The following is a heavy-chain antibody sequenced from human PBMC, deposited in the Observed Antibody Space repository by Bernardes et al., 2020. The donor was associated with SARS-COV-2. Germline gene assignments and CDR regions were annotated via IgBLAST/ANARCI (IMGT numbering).Heavy chain of an antibody. D-gene: IGHD5-18*01. CDR3: ARGGSYSYGLFDYFDY. CDR2: ISSSSSYI. J-gene: IGHJ4*02. V-gene: IGHV3-21*01. Sequence: GGSLRLSCAASGFTFSSYSMNWVRQAPGKGLEWVSSISSSSSYIYYADSVKGRFTISRDNAKNSLYLQMNSLRAEDTAVYYCARGGSYSYGLFDYFDYWGQGTLVTVSS. CDR1: GFTFSSYS.